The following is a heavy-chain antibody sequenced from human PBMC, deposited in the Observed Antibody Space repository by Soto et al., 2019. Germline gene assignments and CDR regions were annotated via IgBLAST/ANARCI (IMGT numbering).Heavy chain of an antibody. CDR2: IHAGNGNT. V-gene: IGHV1-3*01. Sequence: QVQLVQSGPEMKKPWASVKLSCKASGYTFTTYSMHWVRQAPGQRLEWMGWIHAGNGNTEHSQKFQGRVTITRDTSASTAYLELGSLRSEDTAVYYCARAACSSTSCYNYYAYGMDVWGQGTAVTVS. CDR3: ARAACSSTSCYNYYAYGMDV. CDR1: GYTFTTYS. J-gene: IGHJ6*02. D-gene: IGHD2-2*01.